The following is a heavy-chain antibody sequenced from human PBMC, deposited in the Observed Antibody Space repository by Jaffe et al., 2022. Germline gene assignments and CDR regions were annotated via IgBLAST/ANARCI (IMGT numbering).Heavy chain of an antibody. D-gene: IGHD4-17*01. J-gene: IGHJ4*02. CDR2: ISYDGSNK. V-gene: IGHV3-30*18. Sequence: QVQLVESGGGVVQPGRSLRLSCAASGFTFSSYGMHWVRQAPGKGLEWVAVISYDGSNKYYADSVKGRFTISRDNSKNTLYLQMNSLRAEDTAVYYCAKSIHTVTPYYFDYWGQGTLVTVSS. CDR1: GFTFSSYG. CDR3: AKSIHTVTPYYFDY.